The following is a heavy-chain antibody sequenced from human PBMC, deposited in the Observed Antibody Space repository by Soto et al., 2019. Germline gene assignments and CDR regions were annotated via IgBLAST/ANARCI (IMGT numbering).Heavy chain of an antibody. CDR3: ARDPRWGGGWYPYYFDY. V-gene: IGHV1-3*01. D-gene: IGHD6-19*01. J-gene: IGHJ4*02. CDR2: INAGNGNT. Sequence: ASVKDSCKASGYTFTIYAMHWVRQAPGQRLEWMGWINAGNGNTKYSQKFQGRVTISVDTSKNQFSLKLSSVTAADTAVYYCARDPRWGGGWYPYYFDYWGQGTLVTVSS. CDR1: GYTFTIYA.